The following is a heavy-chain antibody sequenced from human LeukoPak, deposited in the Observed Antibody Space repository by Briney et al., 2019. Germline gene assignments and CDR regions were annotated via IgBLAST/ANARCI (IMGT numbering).Heavy chain of an antibody. J-gene: IGHJ6*03. Sequence: PSETLSLTCTVSGDSVSNVSYYWAWIRQPPGKGLEWIANVYYSGSTYYNPSIKSRVAISVDTSKNQFSLTLRSVTAADTGVYFCASLVRGGSFYYYMDVWGRGTSVTVSS. CDR3: ASLVRGGSFYYYMDV. D-gene: IGHD3-10*01. CDR1: GDSVSNVSYY. CDR2: VYYSGST. V-gene: IGHV4-39*01.